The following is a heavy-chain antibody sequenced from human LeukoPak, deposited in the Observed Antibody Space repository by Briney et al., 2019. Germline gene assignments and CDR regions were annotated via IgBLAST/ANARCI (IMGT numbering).Heavy chain of an antibody. J-gene: IGHJ6*03. CDR3: ARGRGSSGWYPSFYYYYYMDV. Sequence: SETLSLTCAVYGGSFSGYYWSWIRQPPGKGLEWIGEINHSGSTNYNPSPKSRVTISVDTSKNQFSLKLSSVTAADTAVYYCARGRGSSGWYPSFYYYYYMDVWGKGTTVTVSS. V-gene: IGHV4-34*01. CDR1: GGSFSGYY. CDR2: INHSGST. D-gene: IGHD6-19*01.